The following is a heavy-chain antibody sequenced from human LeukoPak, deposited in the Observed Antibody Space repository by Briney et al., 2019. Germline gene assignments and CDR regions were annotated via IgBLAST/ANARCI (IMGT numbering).Heavy chain of an antibody. V-gene: IGHV1-18*01. CDR1: GGTFSSYA. J-gene: IGHJ6*02. CDR2: ISAYNGNT. CDR3: ARDCPGGGSGGSCYSDYYYGMDV. Sequence: GASVKVSCKASGGTFSSYAISWVRQAPGQGLEWMGWISAYNGNTNYAQKLQGRVTMTTDTSTSTAYMELRSLRSDDTAVYYCARDCPGGGSGGSCYSDYYYGMDVWGQGTTVTVSS. D-gene: IGHD2-15*01.